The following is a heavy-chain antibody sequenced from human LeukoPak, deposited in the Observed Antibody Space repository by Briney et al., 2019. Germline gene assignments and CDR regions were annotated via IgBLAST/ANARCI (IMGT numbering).Heavy chain of an antibody. Sequence: SVKVSCKASGGTFSSYAISWVRQAPGQGLEWMGGIIPIFGTANYAQKFQGRVTITADESTSTAYMELSSLRSEDTAVYYCARDGYCSGGSCYSSNWFDPWGQGTLVTVSS. V-gene: IGHV1-69*13. CDR3: ARDGYCSGGSCYSSNWFDP. D-gene: IGHD2-15*01. CDR2: IIPIFGTA. CDR1: GGTFSSYA. J-gene: IGHJ5*02.